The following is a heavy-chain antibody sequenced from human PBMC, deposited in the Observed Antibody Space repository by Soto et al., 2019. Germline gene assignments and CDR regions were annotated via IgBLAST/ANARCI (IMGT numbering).Heavy chain of an antibody. CDR3: ARDSGGVRGVIPV. CDR1: GFTFSSYW. J-gene: IGHJ4*02. Sequence: EVQLVESGGGLVQPGGSLRLSCAASGFTFSSYWMSWVRQAPGKGLEWVANIKQDGSEKYYVHSVKGRFTISRDNAKNSLYLQMNSLRAEDTAVYYCARDSGGVRGVIPVWGQGTLVTVSS. D-gene: IGHD3-10*01. V-gene: IGHV3-7*01. CDR2: IKQDGSEK.